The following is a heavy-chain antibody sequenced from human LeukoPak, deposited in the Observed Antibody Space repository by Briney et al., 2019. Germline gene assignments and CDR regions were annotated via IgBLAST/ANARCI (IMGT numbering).Heavy chain of an antibody. CDR3: ARRRADYGYSSSWYVEYYFDY. Sequence: SETLSLTCTVSGYSISGDYYWGWIRQPPGKGLEWIGSIYYSGSTYYSPSLKSRVTISIHTSKNQFSLKLSSVTAADTAVYYCARRRADYGYSSSWYVEYYFDYWGQGTLVTVSS. CDR1: GYSISGDYY. D-gene: IGHD6-13*01. CDR2: IYYSGST. V-gene: IGHV4-38-2*02. J-gene: IGHJ4*02.